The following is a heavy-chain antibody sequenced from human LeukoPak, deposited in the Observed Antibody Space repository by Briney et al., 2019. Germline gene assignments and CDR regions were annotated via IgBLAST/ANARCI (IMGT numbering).Heavy chain of an antibody. CDR3: ARDSPRGFGELPFPQQFDY. CDR1: GGTFSSYA. Sequence: GASVKVSCKASGGTFSSYAISWVRQAPGQGLEWMGRIIPILGIANYAQKFQGRVTITADKSTSTAYMELSSLRSEDTAVYYCARDSPRGFGELPFPQQFDYWGQGTLVTVSS. D-gene: IGHD3-10*01. J-gene: IGHJ4*02. CDR2: IIPILGIA. V-gene: IGHV1-69*04.